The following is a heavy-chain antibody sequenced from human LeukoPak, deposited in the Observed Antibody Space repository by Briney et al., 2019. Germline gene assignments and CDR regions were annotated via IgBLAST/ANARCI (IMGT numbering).Heavy chain of an antibody. V-gene: IGHV3-30*04. D-gene: IGHD5-18*01. Sequence: GGSLRLSRAASGFTFITYAMHWVRQAPGKGLEWVAVISYDGSNKYYADSVKGRFTISRDNSKNTLYLQMNSLRAEDTAVYYCARERGYSYGTLIDYWGQGTLVTVSS. J-gene: IGHJ4*02. CDR3: ARERGYSYGTLIDY. CDR1: GFTFITYA. CDR2: ISYDGSNK.